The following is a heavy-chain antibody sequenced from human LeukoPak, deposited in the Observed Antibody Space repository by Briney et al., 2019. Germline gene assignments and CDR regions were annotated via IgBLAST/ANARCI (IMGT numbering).Heavy chain of an antibody. CDR1: GFTFSSDW. CDR3: TREAAAGIDY. CDR2: IKQDGSEK. V-gene: IGHV3-7*01. J-gene: IGHJ4*02. Sequence: AGGSLRLSCAASGFTFSSDWMSCVRQAPGRGLEWVANIKQDGSEKYYLDSVKGRFTISRDNAKNSLYLQRNSLRAEDTAVYFCTREAAAGIDYWGQGTLVTVSS. D-gene: IGHD6-13*01.